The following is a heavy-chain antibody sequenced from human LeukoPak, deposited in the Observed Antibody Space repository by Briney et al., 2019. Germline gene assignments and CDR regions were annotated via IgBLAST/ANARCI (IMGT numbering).Heavy chain of an antibody. CDR2: ISYDGSDK. V-gene: IGHV3-30*18. D-gene: IGHD2-15*01. J-gene: IGHJ4*02. CDR3: AKDFYARILWWCPDY. Sequence: GGSLRLSCAASGFTFSTYVMHWVRQAPGKGLEWVAVISYDGSDKYYADSVKGRFTISRDNSKNTLYLQMNGLRAEDTAVYYCAKDFYARILWWCPDYWGQGTLVTVSS. CDR1: GFTFSTYV.